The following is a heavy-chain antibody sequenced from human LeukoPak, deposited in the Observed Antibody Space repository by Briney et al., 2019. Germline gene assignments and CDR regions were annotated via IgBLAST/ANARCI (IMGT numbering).Heavy chain of an antibody. CDR2: IYSDGST. Sequence: GGSLRLSCAASGFTFSSYSMNWVRQAPGKGLEWVSVIYSDGSTYHADSVKGRFTISRDNSKNTLYLQMNNLRAEDTAVYYCARAAYDSNGYTANHDYWGQGTLVTVSS. J-gene: IGHJ4*02. V-gene: IGHV3-53*01. CDR3: ARAAYDSNGYTANHDY. CDR1: GFTFSSYS. D-gene: IGHD3-22*01.